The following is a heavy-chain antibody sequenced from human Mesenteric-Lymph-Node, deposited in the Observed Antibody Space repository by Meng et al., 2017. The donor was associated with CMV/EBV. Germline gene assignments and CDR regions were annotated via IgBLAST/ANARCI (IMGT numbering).Heavy chain of an antibody. CDR3: ARGGERKYQLLARTFYYYGMDV. CDR1: GFTFSDYY. D-gene: IGHD2-2*01. V-gene: IGHV3-11*01. J-gene: IGHJ6*02. Sequence: GEYLKISCAASGFTFSDYYMSWIRQAPGKGLEWVSYISSSGSTIYYADSVKGRFTISRDNAKNSLYLQMNSLRAEDTAVYYCARGGERKYQLLARTFYYYGMDVWGQGTTVTVSS. CDR2: ISSSGSTI.